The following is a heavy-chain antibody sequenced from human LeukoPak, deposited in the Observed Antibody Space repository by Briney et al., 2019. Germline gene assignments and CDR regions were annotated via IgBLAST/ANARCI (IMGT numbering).Heavy chain of an antibody. CDR3: ARDDYGGTFDTFDT. V-gene: IGHV3-48*03. CDR2: IGSGGGSI. Sequence: PGGSLPHSCTASGFTFSYYEMNGVRQAPGKGLEWVSYIGSGGGSIYYADSVRGRFTSSRDNAKKSLYLQMNSLRVEDTAVYYCARDDYGGTFDTFDTPGEGEMVTVSS. J-gene: IGHJ3*02. D-gene: IGHD4-17*01. CDR1: GFTFSYYE.